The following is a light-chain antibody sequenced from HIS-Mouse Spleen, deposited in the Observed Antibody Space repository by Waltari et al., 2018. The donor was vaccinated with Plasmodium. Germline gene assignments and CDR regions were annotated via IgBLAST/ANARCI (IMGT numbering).Light chain of an antibody. J-gene: IGLJ3*02. CDR2: EDS. CDR3: YSTDSSGNHRV. V-gene: IGLV3-10*01. CDR1: ALPNKC. Sequence: SYELTPPPSVSVSPGPTARITCSGAALPNKCDYCYQQKSGQAPVLVIYEDSKRPSGIPERFSGSSSGTMATLTISGAQVEDEADYYCYSTDSSGNHRVFGGGTKLTVL.